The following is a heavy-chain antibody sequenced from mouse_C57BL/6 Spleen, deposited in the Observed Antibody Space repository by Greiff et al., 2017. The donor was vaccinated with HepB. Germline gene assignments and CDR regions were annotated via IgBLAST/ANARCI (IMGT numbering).Heavy chain of an antibody. CDR1: GFTFSSYA. V-gene: IGHV5-4*03. Sequence: EVKLMESGGGLVKPGGSLKLSCAASGFTFSSYAMSWVRQTPEKRLEWVATISDGGSYTYYPDNVKGRFTISRDNAKNNLYLQMSHLKSEDTAMYYCARGKYSNYEAWFAYWGQGTLVTVSA. CDR2: ISDGGSYT. J-gene: IGHJ3*01. D-gene: IGHD2-5*01. CDR3: ARGKYSNYEAWFAY.